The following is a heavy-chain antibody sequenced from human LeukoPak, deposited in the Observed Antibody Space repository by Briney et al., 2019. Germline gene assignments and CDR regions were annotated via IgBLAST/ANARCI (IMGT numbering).Heavy chain of an antibody. CDR3: ARGRYSYGYRTIDY. V-gene: IGHV4-39*01. D-gene: IGHD5-18*01. CDR2: IYYSGST. J-gene: IGHJ4*02. Sequence: SETLSLTCTVSGGSISSSSYYWGWIRQPPGKGLEWIGSIYYSGSTYYNPSLKSRVTISVDTSKNQFSLKLSSVTAADTAVYYCARGRYSYGYRTIDYWGQGTLVTVSS. CDR1: GGSISSSSYY.